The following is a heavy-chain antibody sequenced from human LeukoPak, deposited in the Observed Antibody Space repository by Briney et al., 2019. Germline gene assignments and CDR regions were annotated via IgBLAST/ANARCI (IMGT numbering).Heavy chain of an antibody. CDR3: ARISGYYYLNYYYYYMDV. J-gene: IGHJ6*03. CDR1: GYSISSGYY. CDR2: IYHSGST. Sequence: PSETLSLTCAVSGYSISSGYYWGGIRQPPGKGLEWIGSIYHSGSTYYNPSLKSRVTISVDTSKNQFSLKLSSVTAADTAVYYCARISGYYYLNYYYYYMDVWGKGTTVTVSS. V-gene: IGHV4-38-2*01. D-gene: IGHD3-22*01.